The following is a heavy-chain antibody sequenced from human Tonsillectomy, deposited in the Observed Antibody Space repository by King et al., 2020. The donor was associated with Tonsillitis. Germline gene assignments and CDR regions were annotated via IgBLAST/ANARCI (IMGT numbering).Heavy chain of an antibody. CDR1: GYTFTNYW. CDR2: IYPDDSDT. J-gene: IGHJ4*02. CDR3: SRGGFF. D-gene: IGHD3-16*01. Sequence: VQLVESGAEVRKPGESLKISCKASGYTFTNYWIGWVRQLPGKGLEWMGIIYPDDSDTRYSPSLRGQVTISADKSINTVYLQWSGLKASDTGIYYCSRGGFFWGQGSPVTVSS. V-gene: IGHV5-51*01.